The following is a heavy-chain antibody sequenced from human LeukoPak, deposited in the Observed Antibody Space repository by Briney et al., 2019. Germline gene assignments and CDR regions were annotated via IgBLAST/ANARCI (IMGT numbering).Heavy chain of an antibody. D-gene: IGHD6-19*01. CDR2: MNPNSGNT. J-gene: IGHJ3*02. Sequence: ASVKVSCKASGYTFTSYDINWVRQATGQGLEWMGWMNPNSGNTGYAQKFQGRVTITRNTSISTAYMELSSLRSEDTAVYYCARDLNSSGWYPNDAFDIWGQGTLVTVSS. CDR1: GYTFTSYD. V-gene: IGHV1-8*03. CDR3: ARDLNSSGWYPNDAFDI.